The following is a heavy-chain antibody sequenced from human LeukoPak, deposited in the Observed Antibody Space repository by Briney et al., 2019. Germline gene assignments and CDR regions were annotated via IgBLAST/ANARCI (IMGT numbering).Heavy chain of an antibody. D-gene: IGHD3-22*01. CDR1: GYTLTGYY. V-gene: IGHV1-2*02. Sequence: ASVKVSCKASGYTLTGYYMHWVRQAPGQGLEWMGWINPNSGGTNYAQKFQGRVTMTRDTSISTAYMELSRLRSDDTAVYYCARVVGEYYYDSSGYPDYWGQGTLVTVSS. J-gene: IGHJ4*02. CDR2: INPNSGGT. CDR3: ARVVGEYYYDSSGYPDY.